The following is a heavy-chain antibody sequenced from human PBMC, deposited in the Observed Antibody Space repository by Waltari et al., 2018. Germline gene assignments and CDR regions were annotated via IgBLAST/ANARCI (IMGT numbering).Heavy chain of an antibody. D-gene: IGHD6-19*01. CDR3: AKVQWLFTWVWFDP. CDR1: GFTFSSDA. CDR2: ISGCGGIT. V-gene: IGHV3-23*04. J-gene: IGHJ5*02. Sequence: EVQLVESGGGLVQPGGSLRLSCAASGFTFSSDAMSWVRQAPGKGLEWVAAISGCGGITYYAASVKGRFTISRDNSKNTLYLQMNSLRAEDTAVYYCAKVQWLFTWVWFDPWGQGTLVTVSS.